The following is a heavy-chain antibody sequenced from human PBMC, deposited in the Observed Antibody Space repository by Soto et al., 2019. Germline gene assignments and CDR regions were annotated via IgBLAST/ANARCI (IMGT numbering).Heavy chain of an antibody. CDR1: GGSISSSSYY. J-gene: IGHJ4*02. D-gene: IGHD1-26*01. V-gene: IGHV4-39*07. Sequence: SETLSLTCTVSGGSISSSSYYWGWIRQPPGKGLEWIGSMYYSGNTYYNPSLESRVTISVDTSKNQFSLKLSSVTAADTGVYYCARGGGSRTFDYWGQGTPVTVSS. CDR2: MYYSGNT. CDR3: ARGGGSRTFDY.